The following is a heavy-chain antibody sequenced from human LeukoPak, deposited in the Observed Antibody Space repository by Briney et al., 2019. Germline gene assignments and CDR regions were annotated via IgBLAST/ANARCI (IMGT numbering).Heavy chain of an antibody. J-gene: IGHJ4*02. Sequence: GGCLRLSCAASGLTLSSYAMSWVGQAPGRGLEGVSLITSSGGSRDDADSVKGRFTISRHNSKNTVYLQMNSLRAEDTAVYYCAKDLGGEMATITRTFDYGGQGTVVTVTS. D-gene: IGHD5-24*01. CDR3: AKDLGGEMATITRTFDY. CDR2: ITSSGGSR. CDR1: GLTLSSYA. V-gene: IGHV3-23*01.